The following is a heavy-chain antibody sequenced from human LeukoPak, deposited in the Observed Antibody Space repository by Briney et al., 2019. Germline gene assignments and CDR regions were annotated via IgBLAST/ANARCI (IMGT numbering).Heavy chain of an antibody. CDR3: AREVPKGYYDSSGYSSFDY. J-gene: IGHJ4*02. D-gene: IGHD3-22*01. Sequence: GGSLRLSCAASGFTFSSYAMSWVRQAPGKGLEWVSAISGSGGSTYYADSVKGRFTISRDNSKNTLYLQMNSLRAEDTAVYYCAREVPKGYYDSSGYSSFDYWGQGTLVTVSS. V-gene: IGHV3-23*01. CDR2: ISGSGGST. CDR1: GFTFSSYA.